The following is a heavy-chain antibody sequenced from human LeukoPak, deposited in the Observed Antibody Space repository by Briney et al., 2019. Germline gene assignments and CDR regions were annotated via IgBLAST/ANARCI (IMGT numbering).Heavy chain of an antibody. V-gene: IGHV3-23*01. CDR3: AKEHSSSWYVNWFDP. CDR1: GFTFSSYG. Sequence: PGGTLRLSCAASGFTFSSYGMGWVRQAPGKGLEWVSDISGSGIRRDYADSVKGRFTISRDNSKNTLYLQMNSLRAEDTAVYYCAKEHSSSWYVNWFDPWGQGTLVTVSS. D-gene: IGHD6-13*01. CDR2: ISGSGIRR. J-gene: IGHJ5*02.